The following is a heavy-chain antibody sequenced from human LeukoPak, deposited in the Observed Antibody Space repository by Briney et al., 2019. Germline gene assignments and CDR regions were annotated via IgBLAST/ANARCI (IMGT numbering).Heavy chain of an antibody. D-gene: IGHD3-3*01. CDR1: GFTFSSYE. J-gene: IGHJ3*02. Sequence: GGSLRLSCAASGFTFSSYEMHWVRQAPGKGLEWVANINLDGRQRFYVDSVKGRFTISRASTENSLYLQMNSLRVEDTAVYHCARDTDDFQGLDIWGQGTVVTVSS. V-gene: IGHV3-7*01. CDR2: INLDGRQR. CDR3: ARDTDDFQGLDI.